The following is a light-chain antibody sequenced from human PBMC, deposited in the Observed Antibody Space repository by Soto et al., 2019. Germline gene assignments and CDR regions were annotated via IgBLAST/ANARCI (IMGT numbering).Light chain of an antibody. CDR3: KHYDSALLT. CDR1: QSISGW. J-gene: IGKJ3*01. V-gene: IGKV1-5*03. Sequence: DIQMTQSPSTLSASVGDRVTSACRASQSISGWLAWYQQKPGKAHRLLIYEASTLETGVPSRFSGSGSGTEFTLTISSLQPDDFATYYCKHYDSALLTFGPGTKVDV. CDR2: EAS.